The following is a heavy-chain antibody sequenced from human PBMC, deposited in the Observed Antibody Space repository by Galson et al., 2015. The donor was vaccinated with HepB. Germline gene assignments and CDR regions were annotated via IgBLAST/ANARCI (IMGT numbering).Heavy chain of an antibody. D-gene: IGHD5-12*01. CDR1: GGSISSGSYY. J-gene: IGHJ5*02. CDR2: IYTSGST. V-gene: IGHV4-61*02. CDR3: ARGGGGGYDSYGFFSYNNWFDP. Sequence: TLSLTCTVSGGSISSGSYYWSWIRQPAGKGLEWIGRIYTSGSTNYNPSLKSRVTMSVDTSKNQFSLKLSSVTAADTAVYYCARGGGGGYDSYGFFSYNNWFDPWGQGTLVTVSS.